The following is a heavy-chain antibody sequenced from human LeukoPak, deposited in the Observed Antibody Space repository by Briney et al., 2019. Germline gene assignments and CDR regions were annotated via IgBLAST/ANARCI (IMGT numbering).Heavy chain of an antibody. CDR3: ARIAAAGGY. CDR2: ISVYNGHT. Sequence: ASVKVSCKASGYTFASNGLSWVRQAPGQGLEWMGWISVYNGHTNYAQNLQGRVTMTRDMSTSTVYMELSSLRSEDTAVYYCARIAAAGGYWGQGTLVTVSS. D-gene: IGHD6-13*01. J-gene: IGHJ4*02. CDR1: GYTFASNG. V-gene: IGHV1-18*01.